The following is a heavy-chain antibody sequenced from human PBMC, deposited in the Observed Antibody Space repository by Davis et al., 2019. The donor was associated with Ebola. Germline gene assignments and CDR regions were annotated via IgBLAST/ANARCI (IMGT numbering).Heavy chain of an antibody. V-gene: IGHV1-69*04. J-gene: IGHJ5*02. D-gene: IGHD6-13*01. CDR2: TNHILGIA. Sequence: SYASSGTTFSNAISWLRQPPGQGHEWMGRTNHILGIANYAQKFPGRVTITADKSTSTAYMELNSLRSEDTAVYYCARGGSSSFNWFDPWGQGTLVTVSS. CDR3: ARGGSSSFNWFDP. CDR1: SGTTFSNA.